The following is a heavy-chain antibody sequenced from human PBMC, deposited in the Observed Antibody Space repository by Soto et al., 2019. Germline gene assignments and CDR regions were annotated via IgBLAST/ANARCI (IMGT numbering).Heavy chain of an antibody. V-gene: IGHV6-1*01. CDR3: AREGLGYCSSTSCSRDNWFDP. Sequence: SQTLSLTCAISGDSVSSNSAAWNWIRQSPSRGLEWLGRTYYRSKWYNDYAVSVKSRITINPDTSKNQFSPQLNSVTPEDTAVYYCAREGLGYCSSTSCSRDNWFDPWGQGTLVTVSS. CDR1: GDSVSSNSAA. J-gene: IGHJ5*02. CDR2: TYYRSKWYN. D-gene: IGHD2-2*01.